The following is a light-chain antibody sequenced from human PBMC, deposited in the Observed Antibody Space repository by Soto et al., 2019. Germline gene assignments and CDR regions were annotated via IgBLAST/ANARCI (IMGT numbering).Light chain of an antibody. V-gene: IGLV4-60*02. J-gene: IGLJ1*01. Sequence: QSVLTQSSSASASLGSSVKVTCTLSSGHSSYIIAWHQQQPGKAPRYLMKLEGSGSYNKGSGVPDRFSGSSSGADRYLTISNLQFEDEADYYCETWDSNSHVFGTGTQLTVL. CDR1: SGHSSYI. CDR3: ETWDSNSHV. CDR2: LEGSGSY.